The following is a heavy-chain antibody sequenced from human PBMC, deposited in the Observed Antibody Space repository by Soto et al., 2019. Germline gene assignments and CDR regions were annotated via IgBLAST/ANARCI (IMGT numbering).Heavy chain of an antibody. CDR3: ARGYFYASGGNWFYP. V-gene: IGHV4-31*01. Sequence: QVQLQESGPGLVTPSQTLSLTCTVSRGSISRGNYHWSWIRQHPGKGLEWIGYIYYNGSTYYNPSRKSPITISVDTSQNQSLLKMSSVTGADQAVDYCARGYFYASGGNWFYPWGQGTLVTVSS. J-gene: IGHJ5*02. D-gene: IGHD3-10*01. CDR2: IYYNGST. CDR1: RGSISRGNYH.